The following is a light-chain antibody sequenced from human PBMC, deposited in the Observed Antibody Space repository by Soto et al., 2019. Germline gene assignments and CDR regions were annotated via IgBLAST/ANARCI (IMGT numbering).Light chain of an antibody. CDR3: QAYDYSLTAFV. CDR1: NSNLGAGYD. V-gene: IGLV1-40*01. CDR2: GNR. J-gene: IGLJ3*02. Sequence: QSVLTQPPSVSVAPEQRVTISCTGNNSNLGAGYDVHWYQQLPGAAPKLVIFGNRNRPSGVPERFSGSKSGTSASLAITGLQAEDEADYYCQAYDYSLTAFVFGGGTQLTVL.